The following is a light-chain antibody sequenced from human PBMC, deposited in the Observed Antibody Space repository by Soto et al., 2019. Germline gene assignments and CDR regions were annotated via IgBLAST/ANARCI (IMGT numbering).Light chain of an antibody. J-gene: IGKJ2*01. Sequence: IQMTQSPSSLSASVGDSVTVTCRASQSINIYLNWYQQKPGKGPTLLIYGASSLQSGVPSRFTGGGSRTDFTLTISSLQPEDFATYYCQQSYRSPYTFGQGTKLEIK. CDR3: QQSYRSPYT. CDR1: QSINIY. V-gene: IGKV1-39*01. CDR2: GAS.